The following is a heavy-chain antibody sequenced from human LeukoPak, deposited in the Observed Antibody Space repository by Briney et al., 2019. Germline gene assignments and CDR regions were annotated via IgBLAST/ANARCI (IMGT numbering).Heavy chain of an antibody. D-gene: IGHD2-2*01. CDR1: GFTFDDYA. J-gene: IGHJ4*02. V-gene: IGHV3-9*01. Sequence: SGRSLRLSCAASGFTFDDYAMHWVRQAPGKGLEWVSGICWNSVNIDYADSVKGRFTISRDNAKNSLYLQMNSLRAEDTALYYCANSRGFCSSTSCSSPFDYWGQGTLVTASS. CDR2: ICWNSVNI. CDR3: ANSRGFCSSTSCSSPFDY.